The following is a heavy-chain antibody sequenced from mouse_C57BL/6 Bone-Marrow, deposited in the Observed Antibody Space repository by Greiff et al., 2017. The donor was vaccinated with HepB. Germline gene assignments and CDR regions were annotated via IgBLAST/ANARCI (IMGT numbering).Heavy chain of an antibody. V-gene: IGHV14-4*01. J-gene: IGHJ1*03. CDR2: IDPENGDT. CDR1: GFNFKDDY. D-gene: IGHD2-13*01. CDR3: TTDYCGAGYFDV. Sequence: EVQLQQSGAELVRPGASVKLSCTASGFNFKDDYMPWVKQRPEQGLEWIGWIDPENGDTEYASKFQGKATITADTSSNTAYLQLSSLTSEDTAVYYCTTDYCGAGYFDVWGTGTTVTVSS.